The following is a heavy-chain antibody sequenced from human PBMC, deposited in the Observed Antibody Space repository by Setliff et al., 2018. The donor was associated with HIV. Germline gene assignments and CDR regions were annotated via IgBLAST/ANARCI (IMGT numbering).Heavy chain of an antibody. V-gene: IGHV4-34*01. J-gene: IGHJ3*02. CDR1: GGSFSGFY. CDR2: VHHSGST. CDR3: ARGHLHDTIGYYLRGFDI. D-gene: IGHD3-22*01. Sequence: SETLSLTCAVYGGSFSGFYWSWIRQPPGKGLEWIGEVHHSGSTNYNPSLKSRVTISVDTSKNQVSLRLSPVTAADTAVYYCARGHLHDTIGYYLRGFDIWGQGTMVTVSS.